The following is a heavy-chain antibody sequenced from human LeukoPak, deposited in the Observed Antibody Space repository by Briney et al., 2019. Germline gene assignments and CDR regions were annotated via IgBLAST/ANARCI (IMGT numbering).Heavy chain of an antibody. Sequence: GGSLRLSCAASGFTFSDYYMSWIRQAPGKGLEWVSYISSSGSTIYYADSVKGRFTISRDNAKNSLYLQTNSLRAEDTAVYYCARDGSVGATYYFDYWGQGTLVTVSS. V-gene: IGHV3-11*01. J-gene: IGHJ4*02. D-gene: IGHD1-26*01. CDR1: GFTFSDYY. CDR2: ISSSGSTI. CDR3: ARDGSVGATYYFDY.